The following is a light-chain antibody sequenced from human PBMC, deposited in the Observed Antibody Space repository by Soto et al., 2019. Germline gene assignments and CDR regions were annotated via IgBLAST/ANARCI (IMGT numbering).Light chain of an antibody. CDR1: QDVSSN. V-gene: IGKV3-15*01. J-gene: IGKJ4*01. Sequence: EMLVTQSPATLSVSPGERASLSWRASQDVSSNLAWYQQKPGQAPSLLIYGASTRATGTPARFSGSGSGTEFTLTISSLQSEDYAVYFCQQYIRWPLTFGGGTKVDIK. CDR3: QQYIRWPLT. CDR2: GAS.